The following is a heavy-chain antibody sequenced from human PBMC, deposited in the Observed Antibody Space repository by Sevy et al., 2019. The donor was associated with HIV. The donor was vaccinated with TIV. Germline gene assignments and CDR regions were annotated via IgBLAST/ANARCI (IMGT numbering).Heavy chain of an antibody. D-gene: IGHD3-22*01. CDR3: AREDYDSSGYYSAVVFDY. V-gene: IGHV1-18*04. CDR1: GYTFTSYG. Sequence: ASVKVSCKASGYTFTSYGISWVRQAPGQGLEWMGWLSAYDGNTNYAQKLQGRVTMTTDTSTSTAYMELRSLRSDDTAVYYCAREDYDSSGYYSAVVFDYWVQGTLVTVSS. J-gene: IGHJ4*02. CDR2: LSAYDGNT.